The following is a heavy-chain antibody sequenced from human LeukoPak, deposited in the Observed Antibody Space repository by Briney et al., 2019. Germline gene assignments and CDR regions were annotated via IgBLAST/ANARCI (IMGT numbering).Heavy chain of an antibody. CDR1: GYTFTGYY. D-gene: IGHD5-24*01. V-gene: IGHV1-2*02. CDR2: INPNSGGT. J-gene: IGHJ4*02. CDR3: ARGKRARWLQAYYFDY. Sequence: GASVKVSCKASGYTFTGYYMHWVRQAPGQGLEWMGWINPNSGGTNYAQKFQGRVTVTRDTSISTAYMELSRLRSDDTAVYYCARGKRARWLQAYYFDYWGQGTLVTVSS.